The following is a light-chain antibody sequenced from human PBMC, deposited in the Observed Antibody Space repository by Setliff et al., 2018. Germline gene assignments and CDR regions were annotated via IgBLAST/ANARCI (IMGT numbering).Light chain of an antibody. CDR3: SSYAGNTVV. J-gene: IGLJ1*01. CDR2: GAS. CDR1: STDIGGYNY. V-gene: IGLV2-14*03. Sequence: QSVLTQPASVSGSPGQSITISCTGPSTDIGGYNYVSWYQQYPGKAPQLIIYGASKRPSGVSDRFSGSKSGNTASLTISGLQLEDEADYYCSSYAGNTVVFAPGTRSPS.